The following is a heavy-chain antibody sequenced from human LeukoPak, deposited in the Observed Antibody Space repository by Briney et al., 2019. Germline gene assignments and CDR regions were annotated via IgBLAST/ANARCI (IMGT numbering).Heavy chain of an antibody. V-gene: IGHV3-21*01. CDR1: GFTFSSYA. Sequence: GGSLRLSCAASGFTFSSYAMNWVRQAPGKGLEWVASISSSSSYIYYADSVKGRFTLSRENAKNSLYLQMNSLRAEDTAVYYCARDTYLAVAAPNYYGMDVWGKGTTVTVSS. CDR3: ARDTYLAVAAPNYYGMDV. J-gene: IGHJ6*04. D-gene: IGHD6-19*01. CDR2: ISSSSSYI.